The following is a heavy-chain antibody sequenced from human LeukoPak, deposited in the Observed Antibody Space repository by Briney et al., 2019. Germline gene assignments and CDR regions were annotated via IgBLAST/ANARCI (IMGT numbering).Heavy chain of an antibody. CDR1: GGSISGHY. J-gene: IGHJ6*02. Sequence: SETLSLTCTVSGGSISGHYWTWVRQPPGERLEWIGQIHYSGKADYNPSLRSRITISVDTSKNQMSLKVTSVTAADTAVYYCARFGVDYDMDVWGQGTTVTVS. CDR3: ARFGVDYDMDV. D-gene: IGHD3-16*01. CDR2: IHYSGKA. V-gene: IGHV4-59*11.